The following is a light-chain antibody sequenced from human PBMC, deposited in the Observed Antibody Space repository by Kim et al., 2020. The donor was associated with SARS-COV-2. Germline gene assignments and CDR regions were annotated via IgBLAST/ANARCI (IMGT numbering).Light chain of an antibody. CDR2: DVS. Sequence: QSALTQPASVSGSPGQSITISCTGTSSDVGAYKYVSWYQQHPSKAPKLIIYDVSDRPSGVSNRFSGSKSCNAASLTISGLQAEDEADYYCYSYTSKSTPYVFGTGTKVTVL. V-gene: IGLV2-14*03. CDR3: YSYTSKSTPYV. CDR1: SSDVGAYKY. J-gene: IGLJ1*01.